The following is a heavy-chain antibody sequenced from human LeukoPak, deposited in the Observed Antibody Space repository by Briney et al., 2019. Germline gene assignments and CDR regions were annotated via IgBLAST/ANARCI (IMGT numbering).Heavy chain of an antibody. D-gene: IGHD6-19*01. J-gene: IGHJ4*02. CDR1: GFTFSSYA. CDR2: ISGSGGST. V-gene: IGHV3-23*01. CDR3: AKDSSYSSGWYSPFDY. Sequence: GGSLRLSRAASGFTFSSYAMSWVRQAPGKGLEWVSAISGSGGSTYYADSVKGRFTISRDNSKNTLYLQMNRLRAEDTAVYYCAKDSSYSSGWYSPFDYWGQGTLVTVSS.